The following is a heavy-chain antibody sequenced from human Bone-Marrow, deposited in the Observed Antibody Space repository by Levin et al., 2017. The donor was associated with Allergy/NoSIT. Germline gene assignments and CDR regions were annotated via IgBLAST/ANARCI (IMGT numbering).Heavy chain of an antibody. CDR1: GFTISNFV. J-gene: IGHJ3*02. CDR2: MPTGGAT. D-gene: IGHD5-24*01. V-gene: IGHV3-13*01. Sequence: SCAASGFTISNFVMHWVRQGTGEGLEWVSTMPTGGATYYADSVKGRFTISRDNVRNSLYLQMNSVRAGDTAVYYCAREGRDGHIDAFDRWGQGTMVIVSS. CDR3: AREGRDGHIDAFDR.